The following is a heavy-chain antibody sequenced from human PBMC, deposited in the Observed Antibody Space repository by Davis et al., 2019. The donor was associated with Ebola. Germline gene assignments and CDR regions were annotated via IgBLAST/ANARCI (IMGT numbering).Heavy chain of an antibody. CDR3: ASGIHFYSLGAFDI. Sequence: ASVKVSCKASGYSFTSYGMHWVRQAPGQSLEWMGWINGGNGNTDYSQRIQGRLTITRDTSARVAYMELSSLGSEDTAIYYCASGIHFYSLGAFDIWGQGTMVTVSS. V-gene: IGHV1-3*01. D-gene: IGHD3-3*02. CDR2: INGGNGNT. CDR1: GYSFTSYG. J-gene: IGHJ3*02.